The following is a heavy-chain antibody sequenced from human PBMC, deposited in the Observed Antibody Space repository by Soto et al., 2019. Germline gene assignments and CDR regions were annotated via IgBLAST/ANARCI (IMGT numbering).Heavy chain of an antibody. V-gene: IGHV3-66*01. CDR3: ARGGSCSYWDYYGMDC. Sequence: EVQLVESGGGLVQPGGSLRLSCAGSALTASKNYMSWVRQPPGKGLEWVSVIYSGGTTYYADSVKDRFSISRDNSKSTLYLQMDNLRYGDTAGYYCARGGSCSYWDYYGMDCWGQLTTGTVSS. J-gene: IGHJ6*02. CDR1: ALTASKNY. D-gene: IGHD3-10*01. CDR2: IYSGGTT.